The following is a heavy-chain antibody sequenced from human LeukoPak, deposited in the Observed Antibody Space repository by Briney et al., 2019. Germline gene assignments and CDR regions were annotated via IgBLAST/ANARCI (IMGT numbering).Heavy chain of an antibody. CDR1: GYTFIDYY. CDR3: ARVKKLMPEFEF. V-gene: IGHV1-2*02. Sequence: ASVKASCKSSGYTFIDYYIHWVRQAPGQGLEWMGWINPNSGATKYAQKFQGRVSMTRDTSINTAYMDLTNPRSDDTAIFYCARVKKLMPEFEFWGQGTLVTVSS. CDR2: INPNSGAT. D-gene: IGHD2-2*01. J-gene: IGHJ4*02.